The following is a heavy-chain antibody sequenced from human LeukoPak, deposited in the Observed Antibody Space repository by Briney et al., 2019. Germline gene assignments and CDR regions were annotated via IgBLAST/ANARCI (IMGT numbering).Heavy chain of an antibody. CDR2: ISGSGGST. CDR1: GFTLSSYA. CDR3: AKDTQYSIRPAPSDY. J-gene: IGHJ4*02. V-gene: IGHV3-23*01. Sequence: GGSLRLSCAASGFTLSSYAMSWVRQAPGKGLEWVSAISGSGGSTYYADSVKGRFTISRDNSKNTLYLQMNSLRAEDTAVYYCAKDTQYSIRPAPSDYWGQGTLVTVSS. D-gene: IGHD6-6*01.